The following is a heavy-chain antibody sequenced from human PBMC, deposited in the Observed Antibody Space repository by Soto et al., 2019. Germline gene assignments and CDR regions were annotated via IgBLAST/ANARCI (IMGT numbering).Heavy chain of an antibody. D-gene: IGHD6-19*01. J-gene: IGHJ4*02. CDR2: IIPIFGTA. V-gene: IGHV1-69*13. CDR3: ARVVLSSGIVGLDY. Sequence: SVKVSCKASGYTFTSYAISWVRQAPGQGLEWMGGIIPIFGTANYAQKFQGRVTITADESTSTAYMELSSLRSEDTAVYYCARVVLSSGIVGLDYWGQGTLVTVSS. CDR1: GYTFTSYA.